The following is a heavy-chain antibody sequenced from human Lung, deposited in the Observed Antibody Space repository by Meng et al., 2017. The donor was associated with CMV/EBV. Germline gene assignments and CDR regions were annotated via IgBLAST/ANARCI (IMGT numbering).Heavy chain of an antibody. D-gene: IGHD2-15*01. J-gene: IGHJ6*02. CDR3: ARTRIEVEPDGTKIKYYNYGRDV. CDR1: GYTFTTYD. CDR2: MNPNSGNT. Sequence: SVXVSXXASGYTFTTYDINWVRQATGQGLEWMGWMNPNSGNTGYAQKFQGRVAMTRVTSISTAYMELSSLTSDDTAVYYCARTRIEVEPDGTKIKYYNYGRDVWGQGTXVTVSS. V-gene: IGHV1-8*01.